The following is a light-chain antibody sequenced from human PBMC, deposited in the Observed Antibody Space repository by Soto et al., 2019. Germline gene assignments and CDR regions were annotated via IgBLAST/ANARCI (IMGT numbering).Light chain of an antibody. CDR1: QSVSSY. J-gene: IGKJ3*01. CDR3: QQRSNWPPIFT. Sequence: EIVLTQSPATLFLSPGERVTLSCRASQSVSSYLAWYQQKPGQAPRLLIYDASNRATGIPARFSGSGSGTDFTLTISSLEPEDFAVYYCQQRSNWPPIFTFGPGTKVDIK. CDR2: DAS. V-gene: IGKV3-11*01.